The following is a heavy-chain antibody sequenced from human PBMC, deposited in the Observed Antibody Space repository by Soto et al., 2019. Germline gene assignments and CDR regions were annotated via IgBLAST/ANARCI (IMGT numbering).Heavy chain of an antibody. V-gene: IGHV3-30-3*01. D-gene: IGHD3-22*01. Sequence: GSLRLSCAASGFTFSTYSLHWVRQAPGKGLEWVATVTSDGSNKYHADSVEGRFTISRDDSKNTLYLQLNSLRAEDTAVYYCGRITLKTSVGTFDFWGQGTMVTVSS. CDR1: GFTFSTYS. J-gene: IGHJ3*01. CDR3: GRITLKTSVGTFDF. CDR2: VTSDGSNK.